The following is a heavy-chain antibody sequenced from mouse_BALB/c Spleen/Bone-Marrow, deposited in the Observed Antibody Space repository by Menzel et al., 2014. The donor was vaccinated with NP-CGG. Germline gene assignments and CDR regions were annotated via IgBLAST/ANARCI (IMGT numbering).Heavy chain of an antibody. Sequence: DVMLVESGGGLVQPGGSRKLSCAASGFTFSSFGMHWVRQAPEKGLEWVAYISSGSSTIYYADTVKGQFTISRDNPKNTLFLQMTSLRSEDTAMYYCTRKGALITHYYAMDYWGQGTSVTVSS. D-gene: IGHD2-4*01. J-gene: IGHJ4*01. CDR3: TRKGALITHYYAMDY. CDR2: ISSGSSTI. V-gene: IGHV5-17*02. CDR1: GFTFSSFG.